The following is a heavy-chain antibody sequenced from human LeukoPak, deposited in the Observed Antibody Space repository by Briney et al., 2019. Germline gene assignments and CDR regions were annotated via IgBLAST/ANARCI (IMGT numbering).Heavy chain of an antibody. CDR2: IIPIFGTA. CDR3: ARDQHCSSTSCYRDYYYYYYMDV. J-gene: IGHJ6*03. CDR1: GGTFSSYA. D-gene: IGHD2-2*02. Sequence: ASVKVSCKASGGTFSSYAISWVRQAPGQGLEWMGGIIPIFGTANYAQKFQGRVTITADESTSTAYMELSSLRSEDTAVYYCARDQHCSSTSCYRDYYYYYYMDVWGKGTTVTVSS. V-gene: IGHV1-69*13.